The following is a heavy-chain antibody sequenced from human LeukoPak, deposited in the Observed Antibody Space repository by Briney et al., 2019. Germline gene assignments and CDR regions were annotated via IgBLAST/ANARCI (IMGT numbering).Heavy chain of an antibody. CDR3: RSWVTAHDY. V-gene: IGHV3-49*04. CDR1: GFTFGDYV. CDR2: IRSKAYGGTT. J-gene: IGHJ4*02. Sequence: PGRSLRFSCTASGFTFGDYVMSWVRQAPGKGLEWAGFIRSKAYGGTTEYAASVKGRFAISRDDSKSIAYLQMNSLKTEDTAVYYCRSWVTAHDYWGQGTLVTVSS. D-gene: IGHD2-21*02.